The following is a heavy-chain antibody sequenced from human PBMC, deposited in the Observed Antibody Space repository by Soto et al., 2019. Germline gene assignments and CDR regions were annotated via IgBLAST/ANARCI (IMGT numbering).Heavy chain of an antibody. CDR2: IYHSGST. Sequence: SETLSLTCAVSGGSISSGGYSWSWIRQPPGKGLEWIGYIYHSGSTYYNPSLKSRVTMSVDTSKNQFSLKLISVTAADTAKYFCAREGNLGRWLQPLAFWGQGTLVTVSS. CDR1: GGSISSGGYS. D-gene: IGHD5-12*01. CDR3: AREGNLGRWLQPLAF. J-gene: IGHJ4*02. V-gene: IGHV4-30-2*01.